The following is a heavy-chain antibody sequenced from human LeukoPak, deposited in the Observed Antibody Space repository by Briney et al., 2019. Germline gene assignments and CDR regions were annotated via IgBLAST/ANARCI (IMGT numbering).Heavy chain of an antibody. D-gene: IGHD3-10*01. CDR3: ARVAKYYYGSETYYFFEH. J-gene: IGHJ4*02. V-gene: IGHV3-7*01. CDR2: INQDGSEK. Sequence: GGPLRLSCAASGFTFTTYWMTWVRQAPGKGLEWVANINQDGSEKYFVDSVKGRFTISRDNAKNSLYLQMNSLRVEDTAVYYCARVAKYYYGSETYYFFEHWGQGTPVTASS. CDR1: GFTFTTYW.